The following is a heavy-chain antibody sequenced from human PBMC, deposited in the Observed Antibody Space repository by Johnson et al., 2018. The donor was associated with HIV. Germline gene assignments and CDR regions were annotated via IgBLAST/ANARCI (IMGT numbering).Heavy chain of an antibody. V-gene: IGHV3-30*18. D-gene: IGHD4-17*01. Sequence: VQLVESGGGVIRPGGSLRLSCAASGFTFSSYGMHWVRQAPGKGLEWVAVISYAGSNKYYADSVKGRFTISRDNSENTVFLQMNSLISEDTAVYFCAKLTPVDDSFDLWGRGTMVTVSS. J-gene: IGHJ3*01. CDR1: GFTFSSYG. CDR3: AKLTPVDDSFDL. CDR2: ISYAGSNK.